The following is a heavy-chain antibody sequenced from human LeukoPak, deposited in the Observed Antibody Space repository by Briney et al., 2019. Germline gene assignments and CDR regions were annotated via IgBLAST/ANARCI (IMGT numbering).Heavy chain of an antibody. D-gene: IGHD1-14*01. CDR2: ISYDGSNK. CDR3: AKRKRPATGYFDD. CDR1: GFTFSSYG. J-gene: IGHJ4*02. V-gene: IGHV3-30*18. Sequence: GGSLRLSCAASGFTFSSYGMHWVRQAPGKGLGWVAVISYDGSNKYYADSVKGRFTNSRENSKNTLYLQMNSPRAGDTAVEYCAKRKRPATGYFDDRGQGTLVTVSS.